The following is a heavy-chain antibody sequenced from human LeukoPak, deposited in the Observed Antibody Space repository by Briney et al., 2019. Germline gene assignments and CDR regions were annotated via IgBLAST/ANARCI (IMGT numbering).Heavy chain of an antibody. CDR1: GFTFSSYW. CDR2: INSDGSST. D-gene: IGHD3-22*01. Sequence: QPGGSLRLSCAASGFTFSSYWMHWVRQAPGKGLVWVSRINSDGSSTNYADSVKGRFTISRDNSKNSVYLQMNSLRAEDTAVYYCARDPPHRFTMIEKDSWGQGTLVTVSS. CDR3: ARDPPHRFTMIEKDS. J-gene: IGHJ4*02. V-gene: IGHV3-74*01.